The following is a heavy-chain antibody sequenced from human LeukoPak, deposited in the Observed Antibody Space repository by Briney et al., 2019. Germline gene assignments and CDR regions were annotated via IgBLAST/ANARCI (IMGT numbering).Heavy chain of an antibody. CDR1: GVSISTYY. D-gene: IGHD6-25*01. J-gene: IGHJ6*03. Sequence: SETLSLTCTVSGVSISTYYWNWVRQPAGKGLEGIRRIYPSGSTNYNPSLNSRVTISLDTSKNQFSLELGSVTAADTAVYFCARDANGSDLHYYHMDVWGKGTTVTVSS. CDR2: IYPSGST. V-gene: IGHV4-4*07. CDR3: ARDANGSDLHYYHMDV.